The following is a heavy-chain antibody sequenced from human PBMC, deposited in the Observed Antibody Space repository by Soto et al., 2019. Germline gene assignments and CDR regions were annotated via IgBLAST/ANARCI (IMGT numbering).Heavy chain of an antibody. J-gene: IGHJ3*02. CDR3: ASGSTMYYYDSSGYVGAFDI. CDR1: GFTFSSYS. CDR2: ISGSGGST. Sequence: GGSLRLSCAASGFTFSSYSRSWVRQAPEKELEWVSAISGSGGSTYYADSVKGRFTISRDNSKNTLYLQMNSLRAEDTAVYYCASGSTMYYYDSSGYVGAFDIWGQGTMVTVSS. D-gene: IGHD3-22*01. V-gene: IGHV3-23*01.